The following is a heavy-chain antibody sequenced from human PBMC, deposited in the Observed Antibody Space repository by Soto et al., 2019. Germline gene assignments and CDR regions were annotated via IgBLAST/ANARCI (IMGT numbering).Heavy chain of an antibody. CDR2: INAGNGNT. J-gene: IGHJ4*02. D-gene: IGHD1-26*01. CDR1: GYTFTSYA. V-gene: IGHV1-3*01. CDR3: ARPQFEVGAQFDY. Sequence: APVKVSCKASGYTFTSYAMHWVRQAPGQRLEWMGWINAGNGNTKYSQKFQGRVTITRDTSASTAYMELSSLRSEYTAVYYCARPQFEVGAQFDYWGQGPQVTVSS.